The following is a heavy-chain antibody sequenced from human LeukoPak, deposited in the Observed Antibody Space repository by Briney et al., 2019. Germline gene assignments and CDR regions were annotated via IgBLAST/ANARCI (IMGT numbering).Heavy chain of an antibody. Sequence: GGSLRLSCAASGFTFTDYSMSWVRQAPGKGLEWVAVVSFEGSNKYYADSVKGRFTISRDNSKNTLSLQMNSLRAEDTAVYYCAKDMGYYYGSGSYPPENDYWRQGTLVTVS. D-gene: IGHD3-10*01. V-gene: IGHV3-30*18. CDR3: AKDMGYYYGSGSYPPENDY. CDR2: VSFEGSNK. J-gene: IGHJ4*02. CDR1: GFTFTDYS.